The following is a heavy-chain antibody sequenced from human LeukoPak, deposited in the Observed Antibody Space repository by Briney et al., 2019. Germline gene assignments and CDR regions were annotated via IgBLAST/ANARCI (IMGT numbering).Heavy chain of an antibody. CDR2: IAPNSGAT. V-gene: IGHV1-2*06. J-gene: IGHJ4*02. Sequence: ASVKVSCKASGYTFTGYYIHWVRQAPGQGLEWMGRIAPNSGATNYAQEFQGRVTMTRDTSITTAYMELSGLTSDDTAVYYCARDVGNGWDKFDSWGQGTLVTVSS. CDR1: GYTFTGYY. D-gene: IGHD6-19*01. CDR3: ARDVGNGWDKFDS.